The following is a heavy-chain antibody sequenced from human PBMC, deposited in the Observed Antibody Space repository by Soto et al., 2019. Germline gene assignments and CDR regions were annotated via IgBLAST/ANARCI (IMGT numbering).Heavy chain of an antibody. D-gene: IGHD1-1*01. Sequence: QVQLVESGGGVVQPGRSLRLSCEASGFTCSSYGIHWVRQSPGKGLEWVAVIWYDGSNKYYADSVQGRFTISRDNSKNTLYLQMNSLRAEDTAVDYCERDADGTTYYYYDYMDVWGKGTTVTVSS. V-gene: IGHV3-33*01. J-gene: IGHJ6*03. CDR1: GFTCSSYG. CDR2: IWYDGSNK. CDR3: ERDADGTTYYYYDYMDV.